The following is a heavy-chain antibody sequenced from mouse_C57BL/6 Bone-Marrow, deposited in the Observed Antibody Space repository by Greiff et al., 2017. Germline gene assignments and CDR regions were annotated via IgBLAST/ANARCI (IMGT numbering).Heavy chain of an antibody. CDR2: IHPRSGYT. CDR3: ARDGRAMDY. V-gene: IGHV1-7*01. CDR1: GYNITSYW. J-gene: IGHJ4*01. Sequence: VQLQQPGAELVMPGASVKLSCKASGYNITSYWMHWVKQRPGQGLEWIGYIHPRSGYTKYTQKFQGKATSTADKSSSTAYMQLSSLTYEGSAVYYCARDGRAMDYWGQGASVTVSS.